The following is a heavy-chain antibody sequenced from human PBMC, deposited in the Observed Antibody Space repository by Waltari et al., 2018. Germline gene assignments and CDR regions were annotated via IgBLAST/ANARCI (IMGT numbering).Heavy chain of an antibody. J-gene: IGHJ4*02. CDR2: IKQDGSEK. CDR1: GYSISSGDY. Sequence: VQLQESGPGLVKPSETLSLTCAVSGYSISSGDYWGWIRQPPGKGLEWVANIKQDGSEKYYVDSVTCRFTISRDNAKNSLYLQMNSLRAEDTAVYYCARENLGELSYWGQGTLVTVSS. CDR3: ARENLGELSY. V-gene: IGHV3-7*01. D-gene: IGHD3-16*02.